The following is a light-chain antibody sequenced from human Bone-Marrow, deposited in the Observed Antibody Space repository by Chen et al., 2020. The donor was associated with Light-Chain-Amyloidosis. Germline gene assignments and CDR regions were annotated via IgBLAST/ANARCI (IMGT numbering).Light chain of an antibody. J-gene: IGLJ1*01. CDR3: SPYTITNALV. CDR1: SSDVGGDNH. CDR2: EVT. Sequence: QSAPTQPASVSGSPGQSITISCTGTSSDVGGDNHVSWYQQHPDKAPKLMIYEVTNRPSWVPDRFSSSKSDNTASLTISELQTEDEADYFCSPYTITNALVFGSGTRVTVL. V-gene: IGLV2-14*01.